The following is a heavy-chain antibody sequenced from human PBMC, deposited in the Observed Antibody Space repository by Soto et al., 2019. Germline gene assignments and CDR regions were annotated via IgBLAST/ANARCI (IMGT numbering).Heavy chain of an antibody. Sequence: PGESLKISCNASGYRFTAYWIGWVRQRPWKGLEWMGIFYPGDSQIKYSPSFQGQVSISVDKSIDTAYLQWSSLKASDTAMYYCARSKYSTNWSHGIDVWGQGTTVTVSS. J-gene: IGHJ6*02. CDR1: GYRFTAYW. V-gene: IGHV5-51*01. CDR3: ARSKYSTNWSHGIDV. D-gene: IGHD3-3*01. CDR2: FYPGDSQI.